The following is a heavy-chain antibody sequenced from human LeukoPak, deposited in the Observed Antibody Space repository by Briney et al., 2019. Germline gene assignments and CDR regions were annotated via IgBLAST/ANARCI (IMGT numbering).Heavy chain of an antibody. D-gene: IGHD1-26*01. CDR3: ARVAPEWELLGYFDY. CDR2: ISYDGSNK. J-gene: IGHJ4*02. Sequence: PGRSLRLSCAASGFTFSSYAMHWVRQAPGKGLEWVAVISYDGSNKYYADSVKGRFTISRDNSKNTLYLQMNSLGAEDTAVYYCARVAPEWELLGYFDYWGQGTLVTVSS. CDR1: GFTFSSYA. V-gene: IGHV3-30-3*01.